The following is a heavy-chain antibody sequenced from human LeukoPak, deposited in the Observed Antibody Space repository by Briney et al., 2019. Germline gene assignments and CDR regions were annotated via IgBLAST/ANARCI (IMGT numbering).Heavy chain of an antibody. CDR1: GGSISSSSYY. J-gene: IGHJ4*02. CDR2: IYYSGST. CDR3: ARERREYYYYDSSGFCYFDY. V-gene: IGHV4-39*07. D-gene: IGHD3-22*01. Sequence: SETLSLTCTVSGGSISSSSYYWGWIRQPPGRGLEWIGSIYYSGSTCYNPSLKSRVTISVDTSKNQFSLKLSSVTAADTAVYYCARERREYYYYDSSGFCYFDYWGQGTLVTVSS.